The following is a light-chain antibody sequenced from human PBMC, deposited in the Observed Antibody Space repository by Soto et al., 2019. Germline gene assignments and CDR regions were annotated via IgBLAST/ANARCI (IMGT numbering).Light chain of an antibody. CDR1: RSNIGAGYD. J-gene: IGLJ3*02. CDR2: ANS. V-gene: IGLV1-40*01. Sequence: QSVLTQPPSVSGAPGQRVTISCPGRRSNIGAGYDVHWYQQLPGTAPKLLLYANSNRPSGVPDRFSASKSGTSASLAITGLRAEDEADYYCQSYDSSLRGWVFGGETKLTVL. CDR3: QSYDSSLRGWV.